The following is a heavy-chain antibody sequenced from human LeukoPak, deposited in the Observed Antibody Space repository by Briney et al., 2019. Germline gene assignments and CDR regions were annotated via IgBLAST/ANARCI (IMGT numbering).Heavy chain of an antibody. D-gene: IGHD3-10*01. J-gene: IGHJ4*02. CDR2: MNPNSGNT. Sequence: GASVKVSCKASGYTFTSYDINWVRQATGQGLEWMGWMNPNSGNTGYAQKFQGRVTMTRDTSISTAYMELSSLRSEDTAVYYCSRGLRFGELFCPYWGQGTLVAVSS. CDR3: SRGLRFGELFCPY. V-gene: IGHV1-8*01. CDR1: GYTFTSYD.